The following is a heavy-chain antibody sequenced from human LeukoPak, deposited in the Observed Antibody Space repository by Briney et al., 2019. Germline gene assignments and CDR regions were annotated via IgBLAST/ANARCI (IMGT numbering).Heavy chain of an antibody. J-gene: IGHJ4*02. Sequence: GGSLRLSCAASGFTFSNYWMHWVRQAPGKGLVWVSRINSDGSTTSYGDSVKGRFTISRDNAKNTLYLQMNSLRTEGTGVYYCARGGTSGSLIYWGQGTLVTVSS. CDR3: ARGGTSGSLIY. CDR2: INSDGSTT. V-gene: IGHV3-74*01. CDR1: GFTFSNYW. D-gene: IGHD1-26*01.